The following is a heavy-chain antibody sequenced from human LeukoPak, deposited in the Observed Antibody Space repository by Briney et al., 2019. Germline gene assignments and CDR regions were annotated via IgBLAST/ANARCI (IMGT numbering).Heavy chain of an antibody. J-gene: IGHJ5*02. D-gene: IGHD2-2*01. CDR2: IYYSGST. V-gene: IGHV4-39*01. CDR1: GGSISSSSYY. CDR3: ARHSSPDVVPAAIRSGIDP. Sequence: PSETLSLTCTVSGGSISSSSYYWGWLRQPPGKGLEWIGSIYYSGSTYYHPSLKSRVTISVDTSKNQFSLKLSSVTAADTAVYYCARHSSPDVVPAAIRSGIDPWGQGTLVTVSS.